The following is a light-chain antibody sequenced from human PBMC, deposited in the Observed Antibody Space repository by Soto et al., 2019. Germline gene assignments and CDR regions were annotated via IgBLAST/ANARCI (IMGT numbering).Light chain of an antibody. J-gene: IGLJ3*02. Sequence: QSVLTQPASVSGSAGQSITTSCSGTMRDVGAYNLVPWYQQHPGTAPELIIYEVLNRPSGISSRFSGSRSGNTASLTISGLQSEDEGDYYCSAYTARSTLVFGGGTKVTVL. CDR1: MRDVGAYNL. CDR3: SAYTARSTLV. CDR2: EVL. V-gene: IGLV2-14*01.